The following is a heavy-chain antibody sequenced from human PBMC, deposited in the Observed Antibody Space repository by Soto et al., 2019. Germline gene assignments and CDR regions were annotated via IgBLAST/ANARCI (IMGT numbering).Heavy chain of an antibody. V-gene: IGHV3-23*01. J-gene: IGHJ4*02. CDR1: GFTFSIYA. Sequence: EVQLLESGGGLVQPGESLRLSCAASGFTFSIYAMMWVRQPPGKGQEWVAGMTGSGGDIRYADSVKGRFTISKDNSKNTLYLQMNSLRAEDTAVYYCAKDLGDYWGQGTLVTVSS. CDR2: MTGSGGDI. CDR3: AKDLGDY.